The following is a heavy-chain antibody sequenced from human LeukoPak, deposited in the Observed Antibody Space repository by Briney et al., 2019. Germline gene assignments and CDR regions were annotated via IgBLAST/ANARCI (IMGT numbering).Heavy chain of an antibody. V-gene: IGHV3-66*01. D-gene: IGHD2-15*01. Sequence: GGSLRLSCTASGFTVSSNYMSWVRQAPGKGLEWVSVLYSGGSTYYADSVKGRFTISRDNSRNTLYLQMSSLRAEDTAVYYCARAPPGYCSGGSCSRPLDLWGQGTLVTVSS. CDR1: GFTVSSNY. CDR2: LYSGGST. J-gene: IGHJ5*02. CDR3: ARAPPGYCSGGSCSRPLDL.